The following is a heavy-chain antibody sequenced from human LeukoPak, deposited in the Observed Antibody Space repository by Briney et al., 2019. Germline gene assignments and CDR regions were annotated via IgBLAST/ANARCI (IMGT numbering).Heavy chain of an antibody. J-gene: IGHJ2*01. D-gene: IGHD3-22*01. Sequence: ASVKVSWKVSGYSLTELSMHWVRQAPGKGLEWMGGFDPEDGETIYAQKFQGRVTMTEDTSTDTAYMKLSSLRSEDTAVYYCARTLPYDSSGYHYWYFDLWGRGTLVTASS. CDR3: ARTLPYDSSGYHYWYFDL. CDR1: GYSLTELS. CDR2: FDPEDGET. V-gene: IGHV1-24*01.